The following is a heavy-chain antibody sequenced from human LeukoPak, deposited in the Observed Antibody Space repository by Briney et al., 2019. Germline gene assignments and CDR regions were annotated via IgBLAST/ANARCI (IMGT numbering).Heavy chain of an antibody. CDR3: ARDGADFWSGYQGYFDY. V-gene: IGHV3-11*01. Sequence: GGSLRLSCAASRFTFSDYYMSWIRQAPGKGLEWVSYISSSGSTIYYADSVKGRRTISRDNAKNSLYLQMNSLRAEDAAVYYCARDGADFWSGYQGYFDYWGQGTLVTVSS. CDR2: ISSSGSTI. CDR1: RFTFSDYY. J-gene: IGHJ4*02. D-gene: IGHD3-3*01.